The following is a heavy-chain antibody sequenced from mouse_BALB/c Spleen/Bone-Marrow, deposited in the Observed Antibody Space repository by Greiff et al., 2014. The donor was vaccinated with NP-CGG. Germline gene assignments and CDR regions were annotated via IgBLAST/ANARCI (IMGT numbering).Heavy chain of an antibody. V-gene: IGHV5-9-4*01. CDR3: ARSPQRDYAMDY. Sequence: EVQLQQPGGGLVKPGGSLKLSCAASGFTFSSYAMSWVRQSPEKRLEWVAEISSGGSYTYYPDTVTGRFTISRDNAKNTLYLEMSSLRSEDTAMYYCARSPQRDYAMDYWGQGTSVTVSS. J-gene: IGHJ4*01. CDR1: GFTFSSYA. CDR2: ISSGGSYT. D-gene: IGHD3-2*02.